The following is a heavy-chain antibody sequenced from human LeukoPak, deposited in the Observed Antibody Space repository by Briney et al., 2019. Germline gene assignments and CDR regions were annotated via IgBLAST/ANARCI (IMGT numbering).Heavy chain of an antibody. D-gene: IGHD3-10*01. CDR2: INHSGST. CDR1: GGSITTTTYY. Sequence: SETLSLTCTVSGGSITTTTYYWGWIRQPPGKGLEWIGEINHSGSTNYNPSLKSRVTISVDTSKNQFSLKLSSETAADTAVYYCARRFRGSGSLFYQYNWFDPWGQGTLVTVSS. V-gene: IGHV4-39*07. CDR3: ARRFRGSGSLFYQYNWFDP. J-gene: IGHJ5*02.